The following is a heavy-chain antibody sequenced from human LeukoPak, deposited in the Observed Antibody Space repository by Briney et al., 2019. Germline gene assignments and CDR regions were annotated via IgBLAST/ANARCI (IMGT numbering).Heavy chain of an antibody. CDR2: IYYSGST. V-gene: IGHV4-39*01. Sequence: SETLSLTCTVSGGSISSSSYYWGWIRQPPGKGLEWIGSIYYSGSTYYNPSLKSRVTISVDTSKSQFSLKLSSVTAADTAVYYCATMVQGVIDYWGRGTLVTVSS. CDR3: ATMVQGVIDY. J-gene: IGHJ4*02. CDR1: GGSISSSSYY. D-gene: IGHD3-10*01.